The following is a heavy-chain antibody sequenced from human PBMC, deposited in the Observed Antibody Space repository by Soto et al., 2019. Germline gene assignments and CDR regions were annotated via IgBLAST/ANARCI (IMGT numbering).Heavy chain of an antibody. V-gene: IGHV3-33*01. D-gene: IGHD6-25*01. CDR3: AREGSERTGAFDI. CDR1: GFTFGSYG. Sequence: QVQLVESGGGVVQPGRSLRLSCAASGFTFGSYGMQWVRQAPGKGLEWVAVIWYDGSNKYYADSVKGRFTISRDNSKNTLYLQMNGLRAEDTAVYYCAREGSERTGAFDIWGQGTMVTVSS. J-gene: IGHJ3*02. CDR2: IWYDGSNK.